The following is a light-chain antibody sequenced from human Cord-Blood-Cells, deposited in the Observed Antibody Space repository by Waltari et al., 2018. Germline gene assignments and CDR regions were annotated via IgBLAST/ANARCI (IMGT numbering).Light chain of an antibody. CDR3: QQYNNWPPFLYT. J-gene: IGKJ2*01. CDR1: QSVSSN. CDR2: GAS. V-gene: IGKV3-15*01. Sequence: EIVMTQSPATLSVSPGETATLSCRASQSVSSNLAWYQQKPGQAPRLLIYGASTRATGIPARFSGSGSGTEFTLTISSLQSEDVAVYYCQQYNNWPPFLYTFGQGTKLEIK.